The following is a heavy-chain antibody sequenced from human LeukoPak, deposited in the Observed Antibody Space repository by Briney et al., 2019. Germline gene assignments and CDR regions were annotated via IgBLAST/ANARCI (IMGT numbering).Heavy chain of an antibody. CDR3: SRGSGISYGGIDY. CDR1: GCTFTGYY. Sequence: ASVKVSCKASGCTFTGYYLHWVRQAPGQGLEWMGWIHPKSGDTKYAQKFLGRVTLTRDTSTTIVYMELKWLTSDDTAVYYCSRGSGISYGGIDYWGQGTLVTVSS. CDR2: IHPKSGDT. D-gene: IGHD5-18*01. V-gene: IGHV1-2*02. J-gene: IGHJ4*02.